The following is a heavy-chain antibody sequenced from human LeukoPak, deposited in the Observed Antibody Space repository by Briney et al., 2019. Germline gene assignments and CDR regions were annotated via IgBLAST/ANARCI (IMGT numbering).Heavy chain of an antibody. CDR1: GFTFSRYW. D-gene: IGHD7-27*01. J-gene: IGHJ4*02. CDR3: ARAIRGSAVDTGDR. Sequence: PGGSLRLSCAASGFTFSRYWMRGVRQAPGKGLEGVANIKNDGSEEYYVDSVKGRFTISRDNARNSLFLQMNSLTVEGTAVYYCARAIRGSAVDTGDRWGQGTLVTVSS. V-gene: IGHV3-7*01. CDR2: IKNDGSEE.